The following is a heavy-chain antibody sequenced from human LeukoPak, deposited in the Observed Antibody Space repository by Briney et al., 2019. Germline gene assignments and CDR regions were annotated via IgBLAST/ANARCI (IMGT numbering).Heavy chain of an antibody. V-gene: IGHV4-34*01. J-gene: IGHJ4*02. D-gene: IGHD6-19*01. CDR1: GGSFCGYY. CDR2: INHSGST. Sequence: SETLSITCAVYGGSFCGYYWSWIRQPPGKGLEWIGEINHSGSTYYNPSLKSRVTISVDTSKNQFSLRLNSVTAADTAVYYCARRISGWYVEFDYWGQGTLVTVSS. CDR3: ARRISGWYVEFDY.